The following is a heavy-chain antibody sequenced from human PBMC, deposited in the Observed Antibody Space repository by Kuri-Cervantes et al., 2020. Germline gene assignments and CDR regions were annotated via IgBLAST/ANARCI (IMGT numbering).Heavy chain of an antibody. CDR3: ARAGRIYYDFWSGYHIGNWADYYYMDV. Sequence: ASVKVSCKASGYTFTGYYMHWVRQAPGQGLEWMGWINPNSGGTNYAQKFQGWVTMTRDTSISTAYMELSRLRSDDTAVYYCARAGRIYYDFWSGYHIGNWADYYYMDVWGKGTTVTVSS. V-gene: IGHV1-2*04. CDR1: GYTFTGYY. D-gene: IGHD3-3*01. CDR2: INPNSGGT. J-gene: IGHJ6*03.